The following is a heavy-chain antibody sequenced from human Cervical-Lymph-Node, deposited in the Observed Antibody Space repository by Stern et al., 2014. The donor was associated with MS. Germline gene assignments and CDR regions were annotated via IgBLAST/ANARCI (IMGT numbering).Heavy chain of an antibody. Sequence: QVQLVQSGAEVKKTGASVKVSCRASGYSFNSYGISWVRQAPGQGLEWMGWISVYNGNTNYAQKFQGRVTMTTETSTNTAYMEVRSLRADDTAVYYCAREIAATIGGFDYWGQGTVVTVSS. D-gene: IGHD5-12*01. J-gene: IGHJ4*02. CDR2: ISVYNGNT. CDR3: AREIAATIGGFDY. V-gene: IGHV1-18*01. CDR1: GYSFNSYG.